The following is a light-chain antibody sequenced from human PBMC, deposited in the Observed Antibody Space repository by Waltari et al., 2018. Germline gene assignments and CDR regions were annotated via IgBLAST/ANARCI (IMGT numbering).Light chain of an antibody. CDR2: DVS. CDR3: CSYAGSYTGV. J-gene: IGLJ1*01. V-gene: IGLV2-11*01. CDR1: SSDVGGYNY. Sequence: QSALTQPRSVSGSPGQSVTISCTGTSSDVGGYNYVSWYQQHPGKAPKLMIYDVSKRPSGVPDRCSGSKSGNTASLTIAWLQADDEADYYCCSYAGSYTGVFGTGSKVTVL.